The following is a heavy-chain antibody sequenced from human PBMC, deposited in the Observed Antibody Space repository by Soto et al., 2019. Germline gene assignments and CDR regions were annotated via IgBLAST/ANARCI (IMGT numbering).Heavy chain of an antibody. D-gene: IGHD3-22*01. CDR2: IRSKAYGGTT. Sequence: GGSLRLSCAASGFTFSNAWMSWVRQAPGKGLEWVGFIRSKAYGGTTEYAASVKGRFTISRDDSKSIAYLQMNSLKTEDTAVYYCTRGDSSTFPFDYWGQGTLVTVSS. J-gene: IGHJ4*02. CDR3: TRGDSSTFPFDY. CDR1: GFTFSNAW. V-gene: IGHV3-49*04.